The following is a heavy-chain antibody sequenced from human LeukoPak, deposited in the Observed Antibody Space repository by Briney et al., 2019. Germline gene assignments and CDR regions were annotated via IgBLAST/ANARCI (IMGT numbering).Heavy chain of an antibody. V-gene: IGHV1-18*01. Sequence: GASVKVSCKASRYTFTSYGISWVRQAPGQGLEWMGWISAYNGITNTAQKLRGRVTMTTDTSTSTAYMELRSLRSDDTAVYYCARVEYYYDSSGYFPPDYWGQGTLVTVSS. CDR3: ARVEYYYDSSGYFPPDY. CDR1: RYTFTSYG. CDR2: ISAYNGIT. D-gene: IGHD3-22*01. J-gene: IGHJ4*02.